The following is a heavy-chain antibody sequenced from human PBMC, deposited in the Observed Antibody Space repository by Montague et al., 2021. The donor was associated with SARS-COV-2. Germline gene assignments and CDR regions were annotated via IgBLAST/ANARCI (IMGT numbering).Heavy chain of an antibody. CDR2: IDPSNSYT. CDR1: GYSFTSYW. D-gene: IGHD6-13*01. CDR3: ARRSYSSSWYDY. V-gene: IGHV5-10-1*01. J-gene: IGHJ4*02. Sequence: QSGAEVKKPGESLRISCKGSGYSFTSYWISWVRQMPGKDLEWMGRIDPSNSYTNYSPSFQGHVTISADKSISTAYLQWSSLKASDTAMYYCARRSYSSSWYDYWGQGPLVTVSS.